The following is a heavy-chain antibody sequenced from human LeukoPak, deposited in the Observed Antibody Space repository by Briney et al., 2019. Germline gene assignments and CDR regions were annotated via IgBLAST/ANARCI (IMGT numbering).Heavy chain of an antibody. V-gene: IGHV5-51*01. Sequence: GESLKISCKASGYSFTSYWIGWVRQMPGKGLEWMGIIYPGDSDTRYSPSFQGQVTISADKSISTAYLQWSSLKASDTAMYYCARPQCSSTSCYRETDAFDIWGQGTMVTVSS. CDR3: ARPQCSSTSCYRETDAFDI. CDR1: GYSFTSYW. CDR2: IYPGDSDT. J-gene: IGHJ3*02. D-gene: IGHD2-2*01.